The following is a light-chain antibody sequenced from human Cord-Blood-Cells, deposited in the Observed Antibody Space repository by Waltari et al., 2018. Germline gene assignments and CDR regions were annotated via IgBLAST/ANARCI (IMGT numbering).Light chain of an antibody. CDR1: SSDVGGYTY. J-gene: IGLJ1*01. CDR3: SSYAGSNNV. V-gene: IGLV2-8*01. CDR2: EVS. Sequence: QSALTQPPSASGSPGQSVTIPCTGTSSDVGGYTYASWYQQHPGKAPKLMIYEVSKRPSGVPDRFSGSKSGNTASLTVSGLQAEDEADYYCSSYAGSNNVFGTGTKVTVL.